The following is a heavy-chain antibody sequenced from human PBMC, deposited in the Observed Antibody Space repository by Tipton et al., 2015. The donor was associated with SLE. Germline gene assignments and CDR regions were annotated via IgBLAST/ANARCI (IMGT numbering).Heavy chain of an antibody. Sequence: QLVQSGAEVKKPGASVKVSCKASGYTFTGYYMHWVRQAPGQGLEWMGWINPSGGSTSYAKKFQGRVTMTRDTSTSSVYMELSSLRSEDTAVYYCARETGFSLYYFDYWGQGTLVTVSS. CDR1: GYTFTGYY. CDR3: ARETGFSLYYFDY. V-gene: IGHV1-46*01. J-gene: IGHJ4*02. CDR2: INPSGGST. D-gene: IGHD3-16*02.